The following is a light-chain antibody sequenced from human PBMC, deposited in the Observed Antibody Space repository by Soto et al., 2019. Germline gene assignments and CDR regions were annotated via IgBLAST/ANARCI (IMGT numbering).Light chain of an antibody. Sequence: EIVSTQSPGTLSLSPGERTTLSCRASQTVRNNYLAWYQQKPGQAPTLLIYDASNRATGIPDRFSGGGSGTDFTLTISRLEPEDFAVYYCQQFASYPLTFGGGTKVDI. V-gene: IGKV3-20*01. CDR2: DAS. CDR1: QTVRNNY. J-gene: IGKJ4*01. CDR3: QQFASYPLT.